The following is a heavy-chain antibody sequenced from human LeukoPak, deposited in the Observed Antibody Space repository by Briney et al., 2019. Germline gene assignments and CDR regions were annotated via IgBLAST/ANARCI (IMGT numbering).Heavy chain of an antibody. CDR2: IYYGGSS. J-gene: IGHJ4*02. CDR3: ARSVGCSSTSCQGIVVVAATAFDY. D-gene: IGHD2-15*01. V-gene: IGHV4-30-4*07. Sequence: SQTLSLTCAASGDSISSGVYSWSWIRQPPGKGLDWIGYIYYGGSSYYNPSLKSRVIISIDTSKNQFSLKLSSVTAADTAVYYCARSVGCSSTSCQGIVVVAATAFDYWGQGTLVTVSS. CDR1: GDSISSGVYS.